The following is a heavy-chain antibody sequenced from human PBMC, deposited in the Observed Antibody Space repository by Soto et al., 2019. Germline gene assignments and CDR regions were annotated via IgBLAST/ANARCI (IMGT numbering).Heavy chain of an antibody. CDR2: INHSGST. Sequence: SETLSLTCAVYGGSFSGYYWSWIRQPPGEGLEWIGEINHSGSTNYNPSLKSRVTISVDTSKNQFSLKLSSVTAADTAVYYCARGSKVLGAPGYYYYGMDVWGQGTTVTGSS. D-gene: IGHD3-16*01. V-gene: IGHV4-34*01. CDR3: ARGSKVLGAPGYYYYGMDV. J-gene: IGHJ6*02. CDR1: GGSFSGYY.